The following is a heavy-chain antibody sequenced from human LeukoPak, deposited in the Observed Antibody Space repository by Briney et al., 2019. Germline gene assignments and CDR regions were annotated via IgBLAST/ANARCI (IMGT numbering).Heavy chain of an antibody. D-gene: IGHD4-17*01. CDR1: GGSFSGYY. CDR2: INHSGST. V-gene: IGHV4-34*01. J-gene: IGHJ4*02. Sequence: PSETLSLTCAVYGGSFSGYYWSWIRQPPRKGLEWIGEINHSGSTTYNPSLKSRVTISVDRSKNQFSLKLSSVTAADTAVYYCARNLRTTVSFDYWGQGTLVTVSS. CDR3: ARNLRTTVSFDY.